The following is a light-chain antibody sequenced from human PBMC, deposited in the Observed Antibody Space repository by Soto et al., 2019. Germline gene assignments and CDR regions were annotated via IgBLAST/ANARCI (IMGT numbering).Light chain of an antibody. CDR1: QSISTY. Sequence: DIQMTQAPSTLSASVGDRVTITCRASQSISTYLAWYQQKPGQAPKILIYKASSLESGVPSRCSGSGSGTEFTLTISSLQPDDFATYYCQQYKSYRWTCGLGTKLDI. CDR2: KAS. CDR3: QQYKSYRWT. V-gene: IGKV1-5*03. J-gene: IGKJ1*01.